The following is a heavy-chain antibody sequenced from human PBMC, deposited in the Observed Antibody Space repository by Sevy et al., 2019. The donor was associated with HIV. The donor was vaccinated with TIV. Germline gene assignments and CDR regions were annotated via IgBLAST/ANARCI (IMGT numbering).Heavy chain of an antibody. Sequence: GGSLRLSCAASGFTFHTYWMQWVRQAPGKGLEWVANIKQDGSKKYYVDSVKGRFIVSRDNAKKSLYLEMSSLRAEDTAVYYCARLKLHYDPYYFDLWGQGTLVTVSS. CDR1: GFTFHTYW. V-gene: IGHV3-7*01. J-gene: IGHJ4*02. D-gene: IGHD3-16*01. CDR2: IKQDGSKK. CDR3: ARLKLHYDPYYFDL.